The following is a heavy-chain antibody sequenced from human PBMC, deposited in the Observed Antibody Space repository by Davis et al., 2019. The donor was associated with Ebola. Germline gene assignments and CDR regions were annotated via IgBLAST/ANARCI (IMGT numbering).Heavy chain of an antibody. D-gene: IGHD6-13*01. V-gene: IGHV3-30*02. CDR2: VRYHGSDD. CDR3: AKDTGYSSSWFYEFDY. CDR1: GFTFNIFD. J-gene: IGHJ4*02. Sequence: GGSLRLSCAASGFTFNIFDMHWVRQAPGRGLEWVAFVRYHGSDDHYADSVKGRFTISRDNSKNTLYLQMNSLRPEDTAVYYCAKDTGYSSSWFYEFDYWGQGTLVTVSS.